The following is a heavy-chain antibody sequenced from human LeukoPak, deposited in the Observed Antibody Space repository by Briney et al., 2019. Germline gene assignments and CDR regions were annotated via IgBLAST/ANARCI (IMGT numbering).Heavy chain of an antibody. V-gene: IGHV3-23*01. CDR2: ISGSGGST. Sequence: PGGSLRLSCAASGFTFSSYAMSWVRQAPGKGLEWVSAISGSGGSTYYADSVKGRFTISRDNAKNSLYLQMNSLRAEDTALYYCAKVSGYSYGHFEYWGQGTPVTVSS. J-gene: IGHJ4*02. CDR1: GFTFSSYA. D-gene: IGHD5-18*01. CDR3: AKVSGYSYGHFEY.